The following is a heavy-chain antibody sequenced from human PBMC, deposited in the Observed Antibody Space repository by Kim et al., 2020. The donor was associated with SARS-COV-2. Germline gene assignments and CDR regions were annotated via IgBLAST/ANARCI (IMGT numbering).Heavy chain of an antibody. CDR3: SRVKGYTYCLTRRWFDP. CDR2: INHSGST. D-gene: IGHD5-18*01. J-gene: IGHJ5*02. V-gene: IGHV4-34*01. CDR1: GGSFSGYY. Sequence: SETLSLTCAVYGGSFSGYYWSWIRQPPGKGLEWIGEINHSGSTNYNPSLKSRVTISVDTSKNQFSLNLSSVTAADTAVSYCSRVKGYTYCLTRRWFDPWG.